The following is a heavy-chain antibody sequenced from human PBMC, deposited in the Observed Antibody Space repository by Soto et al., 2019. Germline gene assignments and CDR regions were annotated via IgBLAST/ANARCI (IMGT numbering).Heavy chain of an antibody. V-gene: IGHV4-31*03. CDR1: GGSFNGGASW. Sequence: QVHLQESGPGLVTPSQTLSLTCTVSGGSFNGGASWWTWIRQHPGKGLEWIGYIHYGGDTHFNPSLTSRVSLSVDTSKNQFSLKLSSVTAADTAVYYCARYDTSGSRHYFDSWGQGTLVTVSS. CDR3: ARYDTSGSRHYFDS. CDR2: IHYGGDT. J-gene: IGHJ4*02. D-gene: IGHD3-22*01.